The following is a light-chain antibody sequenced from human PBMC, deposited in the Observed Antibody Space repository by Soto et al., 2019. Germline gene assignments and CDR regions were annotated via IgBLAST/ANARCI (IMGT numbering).Light chain of an antibody. CDR1: QDISSY. V-gene: IGKV1-9*01. CDR2: GAS. J-gene: IGKJ4*01. Sequence: DIQLTQSPPFLSASVGDRVTITCRASQDISSYLACYQQEPGKAPKVLMYGASLLLSGVPSRFSGSGSGTDFTLTISCLQSEDFATYYCQQYYSYPLTFGGGTKVDIK. CDR3: QQYYSYPLT.